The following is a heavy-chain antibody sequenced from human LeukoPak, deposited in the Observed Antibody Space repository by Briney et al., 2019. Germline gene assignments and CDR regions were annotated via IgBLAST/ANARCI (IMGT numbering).Heavy chain of an antibody. V-gene: IGHV3-23*01. D-gene: IGHD6-19*01. CDR1: GFTFSSSG. Sequence: PGGSLRLSCVASGFTFSSSGMTWVRQTPGKGLEWVSTFSGSGSNTYYADSVKGRFTISRDNSKNTLYLQMNSLRAEDTAIYYCAKDSYSGWYGTLWGQGTLVTVSS. CDR3: AKDSYSGWYGTL. CDR2: FSGSGSNT. J-gene: IGHJ4*02.